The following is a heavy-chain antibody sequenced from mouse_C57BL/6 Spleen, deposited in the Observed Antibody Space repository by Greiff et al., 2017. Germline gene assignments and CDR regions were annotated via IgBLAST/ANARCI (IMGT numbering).Heavy chain of an antibody. CDR3: ARANWDVHYFDY. CDR2: ISDGGGYT. CDR1: GFTFSSYA. J-gene: IGHJ2*01. D-gene: IGHD4-1*02. V-gene: IGHV5-4*03. Sequence: EVKLMESGGGLVKPGGSLKLSCAASGFTFSSYAMSWVRQTPEKRLEWVATISDGGGYTYYPDNVKGRFTISRDNAKNTLYLQMSHLKSEDTAMYYCARANWDVHYFDYWGQGTTLTVSS.